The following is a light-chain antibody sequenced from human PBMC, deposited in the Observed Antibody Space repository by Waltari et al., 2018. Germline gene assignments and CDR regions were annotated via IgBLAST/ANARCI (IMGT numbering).Light chain of an antibody. J-gene: IGLJ2*01. Sequence: QSALTQPRPVSASPGPSVTISCTGTSSDVGGYNYVSWYQQHPGKAPKLMIYDVSKRPSGVPDRFSGSKSGNTASLTISGLQAEDEADYYCCSYAGSVVFGGGTKLTVL. V-gene: IGLV2-11*01. CDR3: CSYAGSVV. CDR1: SSDVGGYNY. CDR2: DVS.